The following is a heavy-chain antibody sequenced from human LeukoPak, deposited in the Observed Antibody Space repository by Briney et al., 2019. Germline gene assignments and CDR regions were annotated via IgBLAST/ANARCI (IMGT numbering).Heavy chain of an antibody. CDR1: GYTFTGYY. V-gene: IGHV1-2*02. D-gene: IGHD4-11*01. J-gene: IGHJ4*02. CDR2: INTNSGDT. Sequence: ASVKVSCKASGYTFTGYYMHWVRQAPGQGLEWMGWINTNSGDTNYAQKFQGRVTMTRDTSISTAYMELSRLRSDDTAVYYCARDVYSNFYFDYWGQGTLVTVSS. CDR3: ARDVYSNFYFDY.